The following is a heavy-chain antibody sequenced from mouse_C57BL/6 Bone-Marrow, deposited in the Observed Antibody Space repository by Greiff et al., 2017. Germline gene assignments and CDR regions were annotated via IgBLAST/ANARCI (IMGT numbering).Heavy chain of an antibody. D-gene: IGHD2-4*01. CDR2: IDPENGDT. J-gene: IGHJ2*01. CDR1: GFNIKDDY. Sequence: EVQLQQSGAELVRPGASVKLSCTASGFNIKDDYMHWVKQRPEQGLEWIGWIDPENGDTEYASKFQGKATITAETSSNTAYLQLSSLTSEDTAVYYCTTWGDYGFDYWGQGTTLTVSS. CDR3: TTWGDYGFDY. V-gene: IGHV14-4*01.